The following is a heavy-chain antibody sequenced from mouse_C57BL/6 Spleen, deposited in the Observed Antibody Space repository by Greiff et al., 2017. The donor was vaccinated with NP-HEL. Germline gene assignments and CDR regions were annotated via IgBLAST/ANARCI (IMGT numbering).Heavy chain of an antibody. CDR3: TRSYDETWFAY. D-gene: IGHD2-12*01. V-gene: IGHV14-4*01. CDR1: GFNIKDDY. Sequence: VQLKESGAELVRPGASVKLSCTASGFNIKDDYMHWVKQRPEQGLEWIGWIDPENGDTEYASKFQGKATITADTSSNTAYLQLSSLTSEDTAVYYCTRSYDETWFAYWGQGTLVTVSA. CDR2: IDPENGDT. J-gene: IGHJ3*01.